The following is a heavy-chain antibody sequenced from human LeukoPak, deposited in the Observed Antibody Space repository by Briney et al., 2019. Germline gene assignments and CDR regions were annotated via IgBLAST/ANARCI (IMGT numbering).Heavy chain of an antibody. CDR3: ARYYCSGVCYNFDY. Sequence: SETLPLTCTVSGGSISGYVWSWIRQPPGKGLEWIGYIFHSGSTNYNPSLKSRVTISVDTSKNQFSLKLSSVTAADTAVYYCARYYCSGVCYNFDYWGQGTLVTVSS. J-gene: IGHJ4*02. D-gene: IGHD2-21*02. V-gene: IGHV4-59*08. CDR2: IFHSGST. CDR1: GGSISGYV.